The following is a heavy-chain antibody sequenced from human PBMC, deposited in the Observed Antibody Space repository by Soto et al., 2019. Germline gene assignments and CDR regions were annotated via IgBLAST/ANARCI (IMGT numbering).Heavy chain of an antibody. CDR3: ASVYGYSYAYLDY. CDR1: GGSISSGDYY. D-gene: IGHD5-18*01. J-gene: IGHJ4*02. Sequence: SETLSLTCTVSGGSISSGDYYWSWIRQPPGKGLEWIGYIYYSGSTYYNPSLKSRVTISVDTSKNQFSLKLSSVTAADTAVYYCASVYGYSYAYLDYWLQGTLVPVFS. CDR2: IYYSGST. V-gene: IGHV4-30-4*01.